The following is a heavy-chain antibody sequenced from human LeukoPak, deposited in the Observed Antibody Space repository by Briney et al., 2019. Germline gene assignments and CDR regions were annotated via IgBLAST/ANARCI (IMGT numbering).Heavy chain of an antibody. Sequence: PSETLSLTCTVSGGSISSYYWSWIRQPPGKGLEWIGYIYYSGSTNYNPSLKSRVTISVDTSKNQFSLKLSSVTAADTAVYYCARDGVGSSPFDYWGQGTLVTVSS. CDR1: GGSISSYY. D-gene: IGHD6-13*01. CDR3: ARDGVGSSPFDY. V-gene: IGHV4-59*01. J-gene: IGHJ4*02. CDR2: IYYSGST.